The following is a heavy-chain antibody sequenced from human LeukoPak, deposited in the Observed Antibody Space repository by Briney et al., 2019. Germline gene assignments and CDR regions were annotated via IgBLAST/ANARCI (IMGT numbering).Heavy chain of an antibody. CDR2: ISSSSTI. D-gene: IGHD2-2*01. V-gene: IGHV3-48*04. Sequence: GGSLRLSCAASGFTFSSYSINWVRQAPGKGLEWVSYISSSSTIYYADSVKGRFTISRDNAKNSLYLQMNSLRAEDTALYYCASLVVPAAHDAFDIWGQGTMVTVSS. J-gene: IGHJ3*02. CDR3: ASLVVPAAHDAFDI. CDR1: GFTFSSYS.